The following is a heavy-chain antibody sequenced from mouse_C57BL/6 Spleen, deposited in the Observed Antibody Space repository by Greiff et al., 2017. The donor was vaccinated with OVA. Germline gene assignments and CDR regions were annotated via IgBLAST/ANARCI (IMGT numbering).Heavy chain of an antibody. Sequence: EVKLMESGPELVKPGASVKMSCKASGYTFTDYNMHWVKQSHGKSLEWIGYINPNNGGTSYNQKFKGKATLTVNKSSSTAYMELRSLTSEDSAVYYCARRRRTYYFDYWGQGTTLTVSS. V-gene: IGHV1-22*01. CDR3: ARRRRTYYFDY. CDR1: GYTFTDYN. J-gene: IGHJ2*01. CDR2: INPNNGGT.